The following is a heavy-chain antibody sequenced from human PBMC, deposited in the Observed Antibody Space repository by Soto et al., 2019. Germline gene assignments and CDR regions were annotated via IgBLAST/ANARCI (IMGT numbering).Heavy chain of an antibody. V-gene: IGHV5-51*01. J-gene: IGHJ6*02. CDR2: IYPGDSDT. Sequence: GESLKISCKGSGLSITTYWIAWVRQKPGKGLECMGIIYPGDSDTRYSPSFQGQVTISADKSISTAYLQWSSLKASDTAMYYCAGGGVRGVITRTRDYYGMDVWGQGTTVTVSS. CDR3: AGGGVRGVITRTRDYYGMDV. CDR1: GLSITTYW. D-gene: IGHD3-10*01.